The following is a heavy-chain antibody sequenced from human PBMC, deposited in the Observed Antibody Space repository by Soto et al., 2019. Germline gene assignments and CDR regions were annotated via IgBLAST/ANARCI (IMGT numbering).Heavy chain of an antibody. D-gene: IGHD3-22*01. CDR1: GGSFSGYY. V-gene: IGHV4-34*01. CDR2: INHSGST. CDR3: ARGGYYYDSSGYYWKRNWFYT. J-gene: IGHJ5*02. Sequence: PSETLSLTCAVYGGSFSGYYWSCIRQPPGKGLEWIGEINHSGSTNYNPSLKSRVTISVDNYKNQFSLKLSSVTAADTAVYYCARGGYYYDSSGYYWKRNWFYTWGQGTLVTVSS.